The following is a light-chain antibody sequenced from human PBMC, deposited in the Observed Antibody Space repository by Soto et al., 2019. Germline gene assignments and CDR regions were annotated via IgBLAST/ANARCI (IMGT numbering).Light chain of an antibody. J-gene: IGKJ3*01. CDR2: DAS. CDR3: QQYDALPPA. Sequence: DIQLTQSPSSLSASLGDRVTITCRASQDVNNYLNWYQQKPGKPPKLLIYDASKLGRGVPPRFSASGSGTDFTLTITALHPEDFATYYCQQYDALPPAFGPGTKVDI. V-gene: IGKV1-33*01. CDR1: QDVNNY.